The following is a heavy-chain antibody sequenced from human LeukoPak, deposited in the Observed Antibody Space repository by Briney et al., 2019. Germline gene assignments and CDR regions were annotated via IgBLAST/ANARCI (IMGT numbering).Heavy chain of an antibody. CDR2: INEGGSVI. V-gene: IGHV3-74*01. CDR3: VRDLILTWTPGDDFDH. CDR1: GFTFSGYW. J-gene: IGHJ4*02. D-gene: IGHD3-16*01. Sequence: GGSLRLSCAASGFTFSGYWMHWVRQAPGKGLEWVSRINEGGSVISNADSVKGRFTISRENAKNTVYLQMDSLRAEDTAVYYCVRDLILTWTPGDDFDHWGQGTLVTVSS.